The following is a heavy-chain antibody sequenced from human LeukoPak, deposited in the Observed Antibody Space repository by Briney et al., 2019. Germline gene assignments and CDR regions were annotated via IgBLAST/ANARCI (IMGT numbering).Heavy chain of an antibody. CDR3: AKDKGVVVPPGWYFDL. CDR2: ISWNSGSI. J-gene: IGHJ2*01. D-gene: IGHD2-2*01. Sequence: GRSLRLSCAASGFTFDDYAMHWVRQAPGKGLEWVSGISWNSGSIGYADSVKGRFTISRDNAKNSLYLQMNSLRDEDTALYYCAKDKGVVVPPGWYFDLWGRGTLVTVSS. CDR1: GFTFDDYA. V-gene: IGHV3-9*01.